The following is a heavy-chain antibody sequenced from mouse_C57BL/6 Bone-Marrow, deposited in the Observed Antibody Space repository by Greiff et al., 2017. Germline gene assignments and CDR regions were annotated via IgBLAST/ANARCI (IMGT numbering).Heavy chain of an antibody. CDR3: ARFLYAMDY. J-gene: IGHJ4*01. Sequence: QVQLQQSGAELARPGASVKMSCKASGYTFTSYTMHWVQQRPGQGLEWIGYINPSSGYTKYNQKFKDKATLTADKSSSTAYMQLSSLTSEDSAVYYCARFLYAMDYWGQGTSVTVSS. V-gene: IGHV1-4*01. CDR1: GYTFTSYT. CDR2: INPSSGYT.